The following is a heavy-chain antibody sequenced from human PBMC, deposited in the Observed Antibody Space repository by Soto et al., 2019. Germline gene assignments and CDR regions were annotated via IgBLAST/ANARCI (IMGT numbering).Heavy chain of an antibody. Sequence: SETLSLTCTVSGGSISSYYWSWIRQPPGKGLEWIGYISYSGSTNYNPSLKSRVTISVDTSTNQFSLKLSSVTASDTAVYYCAREAGSNYYYFYVLDVWGQGTTVTVSS. V-gene: IGHV4-59*01. CDR2: ISYSGST. D-gene: IGHD4-4*01. CDR1: GGSISSYY. J-gene: IGHJ6*02. CDR3: AREAGSNYYYFYVLDV.